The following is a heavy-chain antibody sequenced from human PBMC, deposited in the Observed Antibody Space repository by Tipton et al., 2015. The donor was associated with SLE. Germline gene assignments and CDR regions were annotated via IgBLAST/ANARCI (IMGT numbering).Heavy chain of an antibody. J-gene: IGHJ4*02. CDR1: GFTFSSYA. V-gene: IGHV3-23*01. CDR2: ISGSGGST. CDR3: ARDKDYYGSGSYFDY. Sequence: GSLRLSCAASGFTFSSYAMSWVCQAPGKGLEWVSAISGSGGSTYYADSVKGRFTISRDNSKNTLYLQMNSLRAEDTAVFYCARDKDYYGSGSYFDYWGQGTLVTVSS. D-gene: IGHD3-10*01.